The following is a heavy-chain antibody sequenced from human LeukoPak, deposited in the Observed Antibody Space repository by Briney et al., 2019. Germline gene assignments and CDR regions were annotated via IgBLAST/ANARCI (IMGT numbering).Heavy chain of an antibody. J-gene: IGHJ6*03. Sequence: WVRQLPGKGLEWIGSIYYSGSTYYNPSLKSRVTISVDTSKNQFSLKLSSVTAADTAVYYCARDSSGGYYYYYMDVWGKGTTVTVSS. V-gene: IGHV4-39*07. D-gene: IGHD1-26*01. CDR3: ARDSSGGYYYYYMDV. CDR2: IYYSGST.